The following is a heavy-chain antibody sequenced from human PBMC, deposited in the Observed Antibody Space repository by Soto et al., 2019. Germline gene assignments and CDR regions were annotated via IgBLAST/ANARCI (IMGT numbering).Heavy chain of an antibody. V-gene: IGHV3-23*01. J-gene: IGHJ6*02. CDR1: GFTFSSYA. CDR2: ISGSGGST. D-gene: IGHD3-3*01. Sequence: GGSLRLSCAASGFTFSSYAMSWVRQAPGKGLEWVSAISGSGGSTYYADSVKGRFNISGDNSKNTLYLQMNSLRAEDTAVYYCAKQGDYDFWSGYLYYYGMDVWGQGTTVTVSS. CDR3: AKQGDYDFWSGYLYYYGMDV.